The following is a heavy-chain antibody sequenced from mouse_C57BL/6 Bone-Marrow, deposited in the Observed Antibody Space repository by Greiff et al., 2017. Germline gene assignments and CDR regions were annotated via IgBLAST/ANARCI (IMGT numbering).Heavy chain of an antibody. D-gene: IGHD4-1*01. V-gene: IGHV10-1*01. CDR2: IRSKSNNYAT. CDR3: VRPAANWAWFAY. Sequence: EVQGVESGGGLVQPKGSLKLSCAASGFSFNTYAMNWVRQAPGKGLEWVARIRSKSNNYATYYADSVKDRFTISRDDSESMLYLQMNNLKTEDTAMYYCVRPAANWAWFAYWGQGTLVTVSA. J-gene: IGHJ3*01. CDR1: GFSFNTYA.